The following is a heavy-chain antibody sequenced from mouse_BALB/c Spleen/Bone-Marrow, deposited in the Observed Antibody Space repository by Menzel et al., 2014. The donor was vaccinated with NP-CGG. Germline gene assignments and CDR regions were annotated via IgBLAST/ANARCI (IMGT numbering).Heavy chain of an antibody. CDR3: AVYYYGRSSFAY. V-gene: IGHV14-3*02. J-gene: IGHJ3*01. D-gene: IGHD1-1*01. CDR1: GFNIKDTY. CDR2: VDPANGNT. Sequence: VQLQQSGAELVKPGASVKLSCTASGFNIKDTYIHWVKQRPEQGLEWIGRVDPANGNTKYDTKFQGKATITADTSSNTAYLLLSSLTSEDTAVYYCAVYYYGRSSFAYWGQGTLVTVSA.